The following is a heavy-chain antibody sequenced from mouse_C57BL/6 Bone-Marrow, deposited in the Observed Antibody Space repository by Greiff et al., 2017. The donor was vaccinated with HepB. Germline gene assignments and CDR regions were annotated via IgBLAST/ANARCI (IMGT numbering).Heavy chain of an antibody. CDR2: IYPRDGST. CDR3: ARRRDGSGGFAY. V-gene: IGHV1-78*01. D-gene: IGHD1-1*01. CDR1: GYTFTDHT. J-gene: IGHJ3*01. Sequence: VQVVESDAELVKPGASVKISCKVSGYTFTDHTIHWMKQRPEQGLEWIGYIYPRDGSTKYNEKFKGKATLTADKSSSTAYMQLNSLTSEDSAVYFCARRRDGSGGFAYWGQGTLVTVSA.